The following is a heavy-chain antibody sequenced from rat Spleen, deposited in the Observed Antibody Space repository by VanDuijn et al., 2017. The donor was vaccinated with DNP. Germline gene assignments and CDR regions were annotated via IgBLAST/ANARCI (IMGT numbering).Heavy chain of an antibody. CDR1: GFSLRSYG. D-gene: IGHD1-4*01. CDR2: IWANGNT. V-gene: IGHV2-13*01. Sequence: QVQLKESGPGLVQPSQTLSLTCTVSGFSLRSYGVIWVRQPPGKGLAWMGVIWANGNTNYNSALKSRLSIRRDTSKSQVLLKMNNLQSEDTTTYYCARDEGLPGYLFDYWGQGVMVTVSS. CDR3: ARDEGLPGYLFDY. J-gene: IGHJ2*01.